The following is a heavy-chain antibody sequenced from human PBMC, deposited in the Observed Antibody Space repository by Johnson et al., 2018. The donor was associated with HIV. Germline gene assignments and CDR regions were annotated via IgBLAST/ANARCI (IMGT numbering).Heavy chain of an antibody. V-gene: IGHV3-66*01. D-gene: IGHD1-26*01. CDR2: IYSGGST. J-gene: IGHJ3*02. CDR1: GFTFSSFA. CDR3: ASAKSGSFDAFDI. Sequence: VQLVESGGGLVKPGGSLRLSCAASGFTFSSFAIPWVRQAPGKGLEWVAVIYSGGSTYYAAPVKGSFTISRDNSKNTLYLQMNSLRAEDTAGYYCASAKSGSFDAFDIWGQGTMVTVSS.